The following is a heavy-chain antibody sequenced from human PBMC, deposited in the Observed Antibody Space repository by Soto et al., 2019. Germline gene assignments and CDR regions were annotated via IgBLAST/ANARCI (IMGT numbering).Heavy chain of an antibody. J-gene: IGHJ4*02. CDR3: ASGASRWYPYFFDS. CDR1: DGTFNSYA. V-gene: IGHV1-69*01. D-gene: IGHD6-13*01. CDR2: IIPFYNTL. Sequence: QAQVVQSGAEVRKPGSSVKVSCKASDGTFNSYAIAWVRQAPGQGLEWMGGIIPFYNTLNYAQKFQDRVTITADDSTNTVSMELSSLRSDDTAVYFCASGASRWYPYFFDSWAQGTLVTVSS.